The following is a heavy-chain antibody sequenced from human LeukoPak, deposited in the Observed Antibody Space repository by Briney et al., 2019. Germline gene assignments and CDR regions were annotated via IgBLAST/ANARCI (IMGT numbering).Heavy chain of an antibody. CDR3: AKNGCSSASCYTHYYLYYMDV. CDR2: ISSSSSTI. J-gene: IGHJ6*03. D-gene: IGHD2-2*02. CDR1: GFTFSSYS. Sequence: GGSLRLSCAASGFTFSSYSMNWVRQAPGKGLEWVSYISSSSSTIYYADSVKGRFTISRDNSKNILYLQINSLGAEDTAIYYCAKNGCSSASCYTHYYLYYMDVWGKGTTVTVSS. V-gene: IGHV3-48*01.